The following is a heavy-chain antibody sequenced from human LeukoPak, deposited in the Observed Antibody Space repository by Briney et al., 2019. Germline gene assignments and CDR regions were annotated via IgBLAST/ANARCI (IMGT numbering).Heavy chain of an antibody. J-gene: IGHJ6*03. CDR3: ARDLSARGYMDV. CDR2: ISSSSSYI. D-gene: IGHD3-16*02. Sequence: GGSLRLSCAASGFTFSSYGMNWVRQAPGKGLEWVSSISSSSSYIYYADSVKGRFTISRDNAKNSLYLQMNSLRAEDTAVYYCARDLSARGYMDVWGKGTTVTVSS. V-gene: IGHV3-21*01. CDR1: GFTFSSYG.